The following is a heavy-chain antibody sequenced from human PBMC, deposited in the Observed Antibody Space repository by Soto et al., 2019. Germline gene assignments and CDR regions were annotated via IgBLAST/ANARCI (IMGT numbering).Heavy chain of an antibody. CDR3: ARVGYDFWSGYSPFDY. D-gene: IGHD3-3*01. Sequence: LCGGSISSGGYYWSWIRQHPGKGLEWIGYIYYSGSTYYNPSLKSRVTISVDTSKNQFSLKLSSVTAADTAVYYCARVGYDFWSGYSPFDYWGQGTLVTVSS. V-gene: IGHV4-31*02. CDR1: GGSISSGGYY. CDR2: IYYSGST. J-gene: IGHJ4*02.